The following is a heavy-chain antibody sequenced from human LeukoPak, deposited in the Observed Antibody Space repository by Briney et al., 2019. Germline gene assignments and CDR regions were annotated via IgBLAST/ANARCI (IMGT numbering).Heavy chain of an antibody. D-gene: IGHD1-26*01. J-gene: IGHJ5*02. CDR2: INHSGST. CDR3: ARGRRSGSSPFDP. CDR1: GGSFSGYY. V-gene: IGHV4-34*01. Sequence: SETLSLTCAVYGGSFSGYYWSWIRQPPGKGLEWIGEINHSGSTNYNPSLKSRVTISVDTSKNQFSLKLSSVTAADTAVYYCARGRRSGSSPFDPWGQGTLVTVSS.